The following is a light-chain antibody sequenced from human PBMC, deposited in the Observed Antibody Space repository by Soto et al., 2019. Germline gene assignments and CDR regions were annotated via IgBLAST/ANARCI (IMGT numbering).Light chain of an antibody. CDR1: QSVSSSY. J-gene: IGKJ1*01. Sequence: EMVLTQSPGTLSLSPGERATLSCRASQSVSSSYLAWYQQKPGQAPRLLIYGASSRATGIPDRFSGSGSGTDFSLTISSLEPEEFSVYYCQHYCSSPWTFGQGTKVEIK. V-gene: IGKV3-20*01. CDR3: QHYCSSPWT. CDR2: GAS.